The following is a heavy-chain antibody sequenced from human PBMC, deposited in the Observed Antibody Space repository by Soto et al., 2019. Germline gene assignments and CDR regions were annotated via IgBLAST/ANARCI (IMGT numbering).Heavy chain of an antibody. Sequence: SETLSLTCSVSGGSVSSGSYYWNWIRQPPGKGLEWIGYIYDSGSTNYNPSLKSRVTISVDTSKNQFFLKLRSMTDADTAVYYCARESPRVALAGTRASDIWGQGTMVTVSS. CDR2: IYDSGST. D-gene: IGHD6-19*01. CDR1: GGSVSSGSYY. J-gene: IGHJ3*02. V-gene: IGHV4-61*01. CDR3: ARESPRVALAGTRASDI.